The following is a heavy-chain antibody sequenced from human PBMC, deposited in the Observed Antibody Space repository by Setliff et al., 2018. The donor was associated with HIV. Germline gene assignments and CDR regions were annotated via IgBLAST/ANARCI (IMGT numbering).Heavy chain of an antibody. V-gene: IGHV1-46*01. Sequence: GASVKVSCKASGYTFTSYYIHWVRQAPGQGLEWMGIINPSGGGTTYAQTFQDRVTMSRDTSTSTVYMELSSLRSEDTAVYYCAKAAWDVKYYYDSSGFLGYWGQGTLVTVSS. D-gene: IGHD3-22*01. CDR1: GYTFTSYY. CDR2: INPSGGGT. CDR3: AKAAWDVKYYYDSSGFLGY. J-gene: IGHJ4*02.